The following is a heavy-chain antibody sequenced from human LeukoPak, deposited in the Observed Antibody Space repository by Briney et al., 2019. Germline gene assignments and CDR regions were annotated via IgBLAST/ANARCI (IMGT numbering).Heavy chain of an antibody. CDR2: IYSGGST. CDR3: AKAGVGATWAFDY. V-gene: IGHV3-53*01. Sequence: PGGSLRLSCAASGFTVSSNYMSWVRQAPGKGLEWVSVIYSGGSTYYADSVKGRFTISRDNSKNTLYLQMNSLRAEDTAVYYCAKAGVGATWAFDYWGQGTLVTVSS. CDR1: GFTVSSNY. D-gene: IGHD1-26*01. J-gene: IGHJ4*02.